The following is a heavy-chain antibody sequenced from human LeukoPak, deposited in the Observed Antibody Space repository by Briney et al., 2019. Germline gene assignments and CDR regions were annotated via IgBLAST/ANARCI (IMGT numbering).Heavy chain of an antibody. CDR1: GLTFSDFL. J-gene: IGHJ4*02. CDR3: ARLSGAYSRGGDH. D-gene: IGHD1-26*01. V-gene: IGHV3-11*01. Sequence: GSLRLSCTASGLTFSDFLMSWIRQAPGKGLAWVSHISGSGYAIHHPGSVKGRFTISRDNAKNSLYLQMNNLRIEDSAVYYCARLSGAYSRGGDHWGQGTLVTVSS. CDR2: ISGSGYAI.